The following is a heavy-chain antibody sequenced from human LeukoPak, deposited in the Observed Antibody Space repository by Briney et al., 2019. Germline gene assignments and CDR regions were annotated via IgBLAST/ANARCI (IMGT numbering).Heavy chain of an antibody. V-gene: IGHV4-61*02. Sequence: SETLSLTCTVSGDSICSGRYYWSWVRQPAGKELEWIGRIYTSGKTDYNPYTPSLKSRVTVSLDTSKNQLSLFLTSVTAADTAMYYCARSFSGSYYFEYWGQGTLVTVSS. CDR1: GDSICSGRYY. J-gene: IGHJ4*02. CDR2: IYTSGKT. CDR3: ARSFSGSYYFEY. D-gene: IGHD1-26*01.